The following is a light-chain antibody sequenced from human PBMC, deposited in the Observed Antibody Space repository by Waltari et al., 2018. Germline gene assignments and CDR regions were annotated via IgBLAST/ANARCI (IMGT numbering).Light chain of an antibody. CDR1: GLRTYF. CDR2: GKN. V-gene: IGLV3-19*01. J-gene: IGLJ2*01. CDR3: NSRDSSDNHWV. Sequence: SSELTQDPAVSVALRQTVRITCQGDGLRTYFASWYQQKPGQAPVLVLYGKNNRPSGIPDRFSGSSSGNTASLTITGAQAEDEADYYCNSRDSSDNHWVFGGGTKLTVL.